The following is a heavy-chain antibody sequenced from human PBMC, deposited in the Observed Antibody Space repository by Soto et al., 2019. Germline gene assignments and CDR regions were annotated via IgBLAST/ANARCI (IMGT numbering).Heavy chain of an antibody. V-gene: IGHV5-10-1*01. D-gene: IGHD3-3*01. Sequence: GESLKISGKGSGYSFTSYWISWVRQMPGKGLEWMGRIDPSDSYTNYSPSFQGHVTISADKSISTAYLQWSSLKASDTAMYYCASYLGFYDFWSGYQRHDAFDIWGQGTMVT. J-gene: IGHJ3*02. CDR2: IDPSDSYT. CDR1: GYSFTSYW. CDR3: ASYLGFYDFWSGYQRHDAFDI.